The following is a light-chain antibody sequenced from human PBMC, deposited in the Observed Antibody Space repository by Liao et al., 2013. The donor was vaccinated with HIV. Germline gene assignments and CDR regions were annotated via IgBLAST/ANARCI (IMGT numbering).Light chain of an antibody. Sequence: SYELSQPPSVSVSPGQTARITCSGDKLGSKYVCWYQQRPGQSPVLVIYQDNKRPSGIPDRFSGSTSGSTATLTISGTQALDEADYYCQAWDTNSWVFGGGTKLTVL. CDR2: QDN. CDR3: QAWDTNSWV. V-gene: IGLV3-1*01. CDR1: KLGSKY. J-gene: IGLJ3*02.